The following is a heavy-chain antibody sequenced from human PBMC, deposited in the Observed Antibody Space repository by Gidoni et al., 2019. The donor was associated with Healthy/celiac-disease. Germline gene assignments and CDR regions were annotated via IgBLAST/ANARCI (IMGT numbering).Heavy chain of an antibody. CDR1: GFTFSSYS. CDR2: ISSSSSTI. Sequence: EVQLVESGGGLVQPGGSLRLSCAASGFTFSSYSMNWVRQAPGKGLELVSYISSSSSTIYYADSVKGRFTISRDNAKNSLYLQMNSLRDEDTAVYYCASLNQLPRLYYYGMDVWGQGTTVTVSS. CDR3: ASLNQLPRLYYYGMDV. D-gene: IGHD2-2*01. V-gene: IGHV3-48*02. J-gene: IGHJ6*02.